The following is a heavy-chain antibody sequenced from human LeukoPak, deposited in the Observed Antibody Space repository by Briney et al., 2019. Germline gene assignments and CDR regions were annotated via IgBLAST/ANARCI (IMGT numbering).Heavy chain of an antibody. CDR2: ISGSGGVNT. D-gene: IGHD3-10*01. V-gene: IGHV3-23*01. CDR3: ARHVGPSREDGFDI. J-gene: IGHJ3*02. CDR1: GFTFSSYA. Sequence: PGGSLRLSCTISGFTFSSYAMSWVRQAPGKGLEWDSSISGSGGVNTYYADSVKGPFTISRDSSKSTLFLQMNSLRADDTAVYYCARHVGPSREDGFDIWGKGTMVSASS.